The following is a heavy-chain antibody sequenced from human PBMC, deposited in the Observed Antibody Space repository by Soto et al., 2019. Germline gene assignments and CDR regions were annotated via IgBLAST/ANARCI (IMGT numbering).Heavy chain of an antibody. D-gene: IGHD3-10*01. CDR1: GGSISSYC. J-gene: IGHJ5*02. CDR2: IYNSGTT. Sequence: PSETLSLTCTVSGGSISSYCWSWIRQPAVNGLEWIGSIYNSGTTDYNPSLKSRVTISVDTSKTQFSLNLRSVTAADTAVYYCARESFGVNWFDPWGQGTLVTVSS. CDR3: ARESFGVNWFDP. V-gene: IGHV4-59*01.